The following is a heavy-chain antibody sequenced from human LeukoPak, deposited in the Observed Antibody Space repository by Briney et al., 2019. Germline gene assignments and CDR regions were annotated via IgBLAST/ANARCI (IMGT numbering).Heavy chain of an antibody. CDR2: IYYSGST. Sequence: SETLSLTCTVSGGSISSGGYYWSWIRQHPGKGLEWIGYIYYSGSTYYNPSLESRVTISVDTSKNQFSLKLSSVTAADTAVYYCARGSAVRGVNYGMDVWGQGTTVTVSS. CDR1: GGSISSGGYY. V-gene: IGHV4-31*03. D-gene: IGHD3-10*01. J-gene: IGHJ6*02. CDR3: ARGSAVRGVNYGMDV.